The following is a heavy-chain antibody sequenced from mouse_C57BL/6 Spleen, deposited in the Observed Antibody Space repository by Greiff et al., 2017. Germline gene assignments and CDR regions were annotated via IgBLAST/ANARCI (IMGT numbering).Heavy chain of an antibody. CDR1: GYTFTSYW. CDR2: IYPGSGST. Sequence: VQLQQPGAELVKPGASVKMSCKASGYTFTSYWITWVKQRPGQGLEWIGDIYPGSGSTNYNEKFKSKATLTVDTSSSTAYMQLSSLTSEDSAVYYCASTMITEYYFDYWGQGTTLTVSS. J-gene: IGHJ2*01. D-gene: IGHD2-4*01. V-gene: IGHV1-55*01. CDR3: ASTMITEYYFDY.